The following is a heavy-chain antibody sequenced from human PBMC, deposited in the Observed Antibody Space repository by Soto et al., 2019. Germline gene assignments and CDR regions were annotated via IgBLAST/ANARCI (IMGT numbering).Heavy chain of an antibody. D-gene: IGHD5-18*01. V-gene: IGHV3-23*01. CDR1: GFTFSSYA. Sequence: HPGGSLRLSCAASGFTFSSYAMGWVRQAPGEGLEWVSGISGRGGSTYYADSVKGRFTISRDNSKNTLYLQMSSLRAEDTAVYYCAKLPHIWLGNSYYGMDVWGQGTTVNV. CDR2: ISGRGGST. J-gene: IGHJ6*02. CDR3: AKLPHIWLGNSYYGMDV.